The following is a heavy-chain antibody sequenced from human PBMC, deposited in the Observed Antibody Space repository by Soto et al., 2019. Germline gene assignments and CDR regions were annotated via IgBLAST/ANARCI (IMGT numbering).Heavy chain of an antibody. CDR1: GFTFTNYA. CDR2: IGGSDGRT. V-gene: IGHV3-23*01. Sequence: EVQLLESGGGLVQPGGSLRLSCAASGFTFTNYAMRWVRQDPGKGLEWISTIGGSDGRTYYADSVKGRFTISKDNSKNTLYLQMNNLRAEDTAIYYCARRGSDYSYFDYWGQGTLVTVSS. D-gene: IGHD3-16*01. J-gene: IGHJ4*02. CDR3: ARRGSDYSYFDY.